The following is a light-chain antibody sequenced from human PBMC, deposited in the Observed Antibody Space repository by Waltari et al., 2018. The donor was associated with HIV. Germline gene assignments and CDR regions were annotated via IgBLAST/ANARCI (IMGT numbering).Light chain of an antibody. CDR1: QSVTSSY. J-gene: IGKJ1*01. Sequence: EIVLTQSPGTLSLSPGDRATLSCRASQSVTSSYLAWYQQTPGQTPRLLIYGTSNRATGIADRFSGSGSGTDFTLTISSLEPEDFAVYYCQQRSKWPPPWTFGQGTKVEI. CDR2: GTS. CDR3: QQRSKWPPPWT. V-gene: IGKV3D-20*02.